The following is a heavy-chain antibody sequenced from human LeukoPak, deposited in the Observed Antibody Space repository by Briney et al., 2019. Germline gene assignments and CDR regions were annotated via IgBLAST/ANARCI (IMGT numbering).Heavy chain of an antibody. V-gene: IGHV3-23*01. J-gene: IGHJ6*04. D-gene: IGHD3-10*02. CDR1: GFTFSNYD. CDR2: IRGSGGST. Sequence: PGGSLRLSCAASGFTFSNYDMSWVRQAPGKGLEWVSGIRGSGGSTNYADSVKGRFTISRDNAKNSLYLQMNSLRAEDTAVYYCAELGITMIGGVWGKGTTVTISS. CDR3: AELGITMIGGV.